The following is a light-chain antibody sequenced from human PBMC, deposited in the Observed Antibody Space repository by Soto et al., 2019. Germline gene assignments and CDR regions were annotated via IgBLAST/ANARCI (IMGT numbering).Light chain of an antibody. CDR2: DAS. CDR1: QGISRA. Sequence: IQLTQSPSSLSASVGDRFTITCVASQGISRALAWYQQKPGKAPKLLIYDASALEGGVPSRFSGSGSGTDFTLAISSLQPEDFATYYCQQFINYPITFGQGTRLEIK. V-gene: IGKV1D-13*01. CDR3: QQFINYPIT. J-gene: IGKJ5*01.